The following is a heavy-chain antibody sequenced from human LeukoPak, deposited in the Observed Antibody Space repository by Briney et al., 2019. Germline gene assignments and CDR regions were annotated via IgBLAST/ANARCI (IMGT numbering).Heavy chain of an antibody. J-gene: IGHJ4*02. CDR1: GFTFSDYY. CDR3: ARDSTTVTTWVETTHFDY. V-gene: IGHV3-11*04. Sequence: GGSLRLSCAASGFTFSDYYMSWIRQAPGKGLEWVSYISSSGSTIYYADSVKGRFTISRDNAKNSLYLQMNSLRAEDTAVYYCARDSTTVTTWVETTHFDYWGQGTLVTVSS. CDR2: ISSSGSTI. D-gene: IGHD4-17*01.